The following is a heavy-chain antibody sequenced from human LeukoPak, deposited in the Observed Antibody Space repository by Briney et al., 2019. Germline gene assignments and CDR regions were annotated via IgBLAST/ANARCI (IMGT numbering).Heavy chain of an antibody. V-gene: IGHV4-38-2*02. J-gene: IGHJ4*02. CDR1: GYSISSGYY. Sequence: KASETLSLTCTVSGYSISSGYYWGWIRQPPGKGLEWIGSIYHSGSTYYNPSLKSRVTISVDASKNQFSLKLSSVTAADTAVYYCARTHGSGSYYFERCTEVFDYWGQGTLVTVSS. CDR3: ARTHGSGSYYFERCTEVFDY. CDR2: IYHSGST. D-gene: IGHD3-10*01.